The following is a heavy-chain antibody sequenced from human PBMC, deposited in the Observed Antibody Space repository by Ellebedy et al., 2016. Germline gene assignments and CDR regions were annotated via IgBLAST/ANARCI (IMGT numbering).Heavy chain of an antibody. V-gene: IGHV3-66*01. J-gene: IGHJ4*02. CDR3: ARSYSGSRYYFDY. CDR1: GFTVSSNY. Sequence: GESLKISCAASGFTVSSNYMSWVRQAPGKGLEWVSVIYSGGSTYYADSVKGRFTISRDNSKNTLYLQMNSLRAEETAVYYCARSYSGSRYYFDYWGQGTLVTVSS. D-gene: IGHD1-26*01. CDR2: IYSGGST.